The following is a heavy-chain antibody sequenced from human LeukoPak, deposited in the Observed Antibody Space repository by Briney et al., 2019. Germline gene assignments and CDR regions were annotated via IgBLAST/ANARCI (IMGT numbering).Heavy chain of an antibody. D-gene: IGHD6-19*01. Sequence: SETLSLTCTVSGGSISSYYWSWIRQPPGKGLEWIGYIYYSGSTTYNPSLKSRVTISVDTSKNQFSLKLSSVTAADTAVYYCARGGKASGWSYGMDVWGQGTTVTVSS. J-gene: IGHJ6*02. CDR1: GGSISSYY. CDR3: ARGGKASGWSYGMDV. V-gene: IGHV4-59*01. CDR2: IYYSGST.